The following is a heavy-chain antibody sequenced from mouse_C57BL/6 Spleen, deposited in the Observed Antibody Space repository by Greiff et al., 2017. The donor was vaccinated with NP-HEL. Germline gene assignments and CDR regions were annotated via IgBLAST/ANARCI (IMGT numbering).Heavy chain of an antibody. CDR3: TLNGDEGYFDV. CDR2: IRNKANNHAT. V-gene: IGHV6-6*01. CDR1: GFTFSDAW. D-gene: IGHD4-1*02. J-gene: IGHJ1*03. Sequence: EVKLVESGGGLVQPGGSMKLSCAASGFTFSDAWMDWVRQSPEKGLEWVAEIRNKANNHATYYAESVKGRFTISRDDSKSSVYLQMNSLRAEDSGIYYCTLNGDEGYFDVWGTGTTVTVSS.